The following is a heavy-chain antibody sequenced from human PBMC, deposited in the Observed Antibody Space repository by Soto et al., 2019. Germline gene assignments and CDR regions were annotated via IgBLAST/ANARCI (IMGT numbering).Heavy chain of an antibody. CDR2: ISAYNGKT. D-gene: IGHD3-3*01. CDR3: ARVGHYDFWSGYSRRLSPNWFDP. Sequence: GASVKVSCKASGYTFTSYGISWVRQAPGQGLEWKGWISAYNGKTNYAKKNQGRVTMTTDTSTSTAYIELSSLISDDTAVYYCARVGHYDFWSGYSRRLSPNWFDPWGQGTLVTVSS. J-gene: IGHJ5*02. CDR1: GYTFTSYG. V-gene: IGHV1-18*01.